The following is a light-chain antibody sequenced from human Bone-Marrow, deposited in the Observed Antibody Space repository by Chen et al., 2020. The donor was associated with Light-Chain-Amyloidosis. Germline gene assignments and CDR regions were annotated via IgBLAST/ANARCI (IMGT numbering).Light chain of an antibody. CDR2: RNN. V-gene: IGLV1-47*01. Sequence: QSVLTPPPSASGTPGQRVTISCSGSSSNIGSNYVYWYQQLPGTAPKLLIYRNNQRPSGVPDRFSGSQSGTSASLAISGLRSEDEADYYCAAWDDSLSALFGGGTKLTVL. CDR3: AAWDDSLSAL. J-gene: IGLJ2*01. CDR1: SSNIGSNY.